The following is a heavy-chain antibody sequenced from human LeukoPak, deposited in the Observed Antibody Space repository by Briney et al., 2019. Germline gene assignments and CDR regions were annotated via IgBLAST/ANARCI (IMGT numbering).Heavy chain of an antibody. CDR1: GFTFSDYN. D-gene: IGHD3-9*01. J-gene: IGHJ6*02. V-gene: IGHV3-11*01. Sequence: GGPLRLSCAASGFTFSDYNMNWVRQAPGKGLEWVSYITNGGSTIHYADSVKGRFTISRDNAKNSLYLQMNSLRAEDRAVYYCARSIGLTGGGVDVWGQETTVA. CDR3: ARSIGLTGGGVDV. CDR2: ITNGGSTI.